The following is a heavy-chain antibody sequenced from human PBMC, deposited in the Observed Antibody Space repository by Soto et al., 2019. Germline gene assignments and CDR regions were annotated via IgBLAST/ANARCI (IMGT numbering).Heavy chain of an antibody. CDR3: AKEAGDH. D-gene: IGHD3-10*01. V-gene: IGHV1-69*01. CDR2: IIPIFGIK. CDR1: GGTFNTYA. Sequence: QMQLVQSGAEVKERGCSVKISCKTSGGTFNTYALTWVRQAPGQGLEWIGGIIPIFGIKNVAQRFQGRVTINADESLTTAYMEMTSLRSDDTAVYYCAKEAGDHWGQGTLVTVSS. J-gene: IGHJ4*02.